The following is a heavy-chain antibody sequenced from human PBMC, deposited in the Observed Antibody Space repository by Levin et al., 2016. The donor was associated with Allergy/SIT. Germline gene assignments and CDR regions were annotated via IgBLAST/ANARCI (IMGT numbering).Heavy chain of an antibody. CDR3: TTDGGLTATVTTFEASDY. CDR2: IKSKTDGGTT. V-gene: IGHV3-15*01. J-gene: IGHJ4*02. D-gene: IGHD4-17*01. CDR1: GFTFSNAW. Sequence: GESLKISCAASGFTFSNAWMSWVRQAPGKGLEWVGRIKSKTDGGTTDYAAPVKGRFTISRDDSKNTLYLQMNSLKTEDTAVYYCTTDGGLTATVTTFEASDYWGQGTLVTVSS.